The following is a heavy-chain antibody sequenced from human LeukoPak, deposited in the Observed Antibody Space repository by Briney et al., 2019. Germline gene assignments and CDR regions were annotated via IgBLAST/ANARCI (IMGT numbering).Heavy chain of an antibody. D-gene: IGHD2/OR15-2a*01. CDR2: IKQDGSKK. Sequence: GGSLRLSCVASGFPFSSYWMTWVRQAPGKGLEWVANIKQDGSKKSYVDSVKGRFTISRDNAKNSLYLQMNSLRAEDTAVYYCARDLVNAWGQGTLVTVSS. V-gene: IGHV3-7*03. CDR3: ARDLVNA. J-gene: IGHJ4*02. CDR1: GFPFSSYW.